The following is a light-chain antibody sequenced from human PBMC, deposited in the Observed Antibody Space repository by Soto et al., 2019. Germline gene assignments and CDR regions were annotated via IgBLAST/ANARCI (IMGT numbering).Light chain of an antibody. V-gene: IGKV3-15*01. Sequence: EIVMTQSPATLSVSPGERATLSCGASQSVGSNLVWYQQKPGQVPRVLIYGASTRATGLAARFSGSGSGTEFTLTISSLQSEDFAVYYCQQYSNWPWTFGQGTKVEIK. CDR1: QSVGSN. CDR2: GAS. CDR3: QQYSNWPWT. J-gene: IGKJ1*01.